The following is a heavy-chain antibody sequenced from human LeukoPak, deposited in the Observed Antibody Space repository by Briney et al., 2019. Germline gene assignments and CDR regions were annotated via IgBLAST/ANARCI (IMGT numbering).Heavy chain of an antibody. CDR3: ARALWFGDYDLDY. Sequence: GASVKVSCKASGYTFTGYYMHWVRQAPGQGLEWMGWINPNSGGTNYAQKFQGRVTMTRDTSISTAYMELSRLRSDDTAVYYCARALWFGDYDLDYWGQGTLVTVSS. V-gene: IGHV1-2*02. D-gene: IGHD3-10*01. CDR1: GYTFTGYY. J-gene: IGHJ4*02. CDR2: INPNSGGT.